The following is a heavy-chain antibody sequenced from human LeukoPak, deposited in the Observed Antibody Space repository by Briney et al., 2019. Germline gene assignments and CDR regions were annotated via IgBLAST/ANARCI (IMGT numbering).Heavy chain of an antibody. V-gene: IGHV3-53*01. CDR3: AKDRPYSPPEAFDI. J-gene: IGHJ3*02. D-gene: IGHD1-26*01. CDR2: IYSAGDT. Sequence: GGSLKLSCAASGFTVSGTYKSWVRQAPGKGLEWVSVIYSAGDTFSADSVKGRFTISRDNSKNTVYLQMNSLRAEDTAVYYCAKDRPYSPPEAFDIWGQGTMVTVSS. CDR1: GFTVSGTY.